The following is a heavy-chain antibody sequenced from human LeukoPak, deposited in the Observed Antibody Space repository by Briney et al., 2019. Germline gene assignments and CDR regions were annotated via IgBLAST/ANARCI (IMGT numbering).Heavy chain of an antibody. CDR1: GFAFDDYT. D-gene: IGHD3-3*01. CDR3: ARGSGYYPYYFDY. CDR2: ISSRSSFI. V-gene: IGHV3-21*01. J-gene: IGHJ4*02. Sequence: GGSLRLSCAASGFAFDDYTMNWLRQAPGKGLEWVSSISSRSSFIYYIDSVRGRFTISRDNAKNSLYLQMNSLRAEDTAVYYCARGSGYYPYYFDYWGQGTLVTVSS.